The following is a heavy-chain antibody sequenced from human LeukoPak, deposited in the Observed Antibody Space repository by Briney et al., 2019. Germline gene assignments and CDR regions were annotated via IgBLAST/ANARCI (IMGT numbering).Heavy chain of an antibody. V-gene: IGHV3-21*01. J-gene: IGHJ4*02. CDR3: VRRGPNNSGLDY. CDR1: GFTFSSYS. D-gene: IGHD5-12*01. CDR2: ITSTSTYI. Sequence: GGSLRLSCAASGFTFSSYSFNWVRQAPGKGLEWVASITSTSTYIYYADSVQGRFAVSRDNAKNSLYLQMNSLRAEDTAVFYCVRRGPNNSGLDYWGKGTLVTVSS.